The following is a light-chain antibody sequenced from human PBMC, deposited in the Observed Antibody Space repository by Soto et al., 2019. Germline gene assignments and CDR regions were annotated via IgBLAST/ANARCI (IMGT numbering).Light chain of an antibody. CDR1: QSVSSSY. J-gene: IGKJ4*01. CDR2: SAS. CDR3: QQYGSSPFT. Sequence: ELVLTQSPGTLALSPGARATLSCRASQSVSSSYLAWYKQKRGQAPRLLIYSASSRATGIPDRFSVSGSGTDLTITFSRLEPEDVEVYDGQQYGSSPFTFGGGTKVDIK. V-gene: IGKV3-20*01.